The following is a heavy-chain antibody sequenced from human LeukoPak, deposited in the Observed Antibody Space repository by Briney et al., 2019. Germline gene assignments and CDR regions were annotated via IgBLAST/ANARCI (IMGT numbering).Heavy chain of an antibody. CDR1: GFSLSTSGMC. Sequence: SGPALVKPTQTLTLTCTFSGFSLSTSGMCVSWIRQPPGKALEWLARIDWDDDKYYSTSLKTRPTISKDTSKNQVVLTMTNMDPVDTATYYCARVNGDTYDYWGQGTLVTVSS. J-gene: IGHJ4*02. CDR3: ARVNGDTYDY. CDR2: IDWDDDK. V-gene: IGHV2-70*11. D-gene: IGHD4-17*01.